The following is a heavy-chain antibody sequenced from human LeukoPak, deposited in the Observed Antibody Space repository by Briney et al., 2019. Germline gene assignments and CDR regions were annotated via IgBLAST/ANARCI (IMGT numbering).Heavy chain of an antibody. V-gene: IGHV3-23*01. Sequence: PGGSLRLSCAASGFTFSSYAMSWVRQAPGKGLEWVSAISGSGGSTYYADSVKGWFTISRDNSKNTLYLQMNSLRAEDTAVYYCAKEGDSSGYLPYYFDYWGQGTLVTVSS. CDR1: GFTFSSYA. CDR2: ISGSGGST. D-gene: IGHD3-22*01. J-gene: IGHJ4*02. CDR3: AKEGDSSGYLPYYFDY.